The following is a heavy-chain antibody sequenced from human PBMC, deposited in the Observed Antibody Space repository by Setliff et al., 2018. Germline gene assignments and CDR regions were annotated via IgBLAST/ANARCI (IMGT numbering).Heavy chain of an antibody. CDR1: GGSISSSSYY. J-gene: IGHJ5*02. D-gene: IGHD3-10*01. Sequence: KTSETLSLTCTVSGGSISSSSYYWGWIRQPPGKGLEWIGSIYYSGSTYYNPSLKSRVTISVDTSKNQFSLKLSSVTAADTAVYYCARHRAEDYYGSGTIIWGWFDPWGQGTLVTV. CDR3: ARHRAEDYYGSGTIIWGWFDP. CDR2: IYYSGST. V-gene: IGHV4-39*01.